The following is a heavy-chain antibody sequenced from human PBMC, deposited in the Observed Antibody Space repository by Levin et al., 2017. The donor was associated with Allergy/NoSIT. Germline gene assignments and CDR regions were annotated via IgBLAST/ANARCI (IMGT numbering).Heavy chain of an antibody. D-gene: IGHD3-16*02. V-gene: IGHV3-13*01. CDR3: ARGPPRGLHLGELSLFA. J-gene: IGHJ4*02. CDR1: GFTFSDYD. CDR2: IGTTGET. Sequence: TGGSLRLSCAASGFTFSDYDIHWVRQGTGKGLEWVSVIGTTGETFYSGSVKGRFTISRENAKNSLYLQMNNLRAGDTALYYCARGPPRGLHLGELSLFAWGQGTLVTVSS.